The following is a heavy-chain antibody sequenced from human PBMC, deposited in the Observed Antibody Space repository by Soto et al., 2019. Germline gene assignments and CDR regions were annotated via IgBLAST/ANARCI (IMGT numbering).Heavy chain of an antibody. J-gene: IGHJ6*02. D-gene: IGHD2-2*01. Sequence: QVQLVESGGGVVQPGRSLRLSCAASGFTFSSYAMHWVRQAPGKGLEWVAVVSYDGHYNFYADSVKGRFTISRDNSNNTLCLQMTSLRAEDTAIYYCARGHCSSSSCNLWNYYYYGVDVWGQGTTVTVSS. CDR2: VSYDGHYN. V-gene: IGHV3-30-3*01. CDR1: GFTFSSYA. CDR3: ARGHCSSSSCNLWNYYYYGVDV.